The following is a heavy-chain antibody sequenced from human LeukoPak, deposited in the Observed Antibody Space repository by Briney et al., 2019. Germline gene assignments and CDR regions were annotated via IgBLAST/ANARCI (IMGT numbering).Heavy chain of an antibody. Sequence: SETLSLTCAVYGGSFSGYYWSWIRQPPGKGLEWIGEINHSGSTNYNPSLKSRVTISVDTPKNQFSLKLSSVTAADTAVYYCARQGYYYGSGSYYRPSYFDYWGQGTLVTVSS. J-gene: IGHJ4*02. CDR2: INHSGST. D-gene: IGHD3-10*01. CDR3: ARQGYYYGSGSYYRPSYFDY. CDR1: GGSFSGYY. V-gene: IGHV4-34*01.